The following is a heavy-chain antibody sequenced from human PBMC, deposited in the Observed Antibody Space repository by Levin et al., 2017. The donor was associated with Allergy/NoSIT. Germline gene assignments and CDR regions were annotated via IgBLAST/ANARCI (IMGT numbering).Heavy chain of an antibody. Sequence: SETLSLTCDVSGGSISSSFWWTWVRQPPGKGLEWIGEILHSGKTNYNPSLKSRVTISVDKPKNQFSLNLTAVTAADPAVYYCARGDRMIRTVMFQSYFDSWGRGTLVTVSS. CDR1: GGSISSSFW. CDR2: ILHSGKT. J-gene: IGHJ4*02. V-gene: IGHV4-4*02. D-gene: IGHD3-10*01. CDR3: ARGDRMIRTVMFQSYFDS.